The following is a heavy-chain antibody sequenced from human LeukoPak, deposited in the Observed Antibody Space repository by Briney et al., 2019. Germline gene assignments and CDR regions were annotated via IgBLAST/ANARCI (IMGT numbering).Heavy chain of an antibody. J-gene: IGHJ6*03. Sequence: PSETLSLTCAVYGGSFSGYYWSWIRQPPGKGLEWIGEINHSGSTNYNPSLKSRVTISVDTSKNQFSLKLSSVTAADTAVYYCARTTLVKYSTSSYYYYYMDVWGKGTTVTVSS. V-gene: IGHV4-34*01. CDR1: GGSFSGYY. D-gene: IGHD2-2*01. CDR2: INHSGST. CDR3: ARTTLVKYSTSSYYYYYMDV.